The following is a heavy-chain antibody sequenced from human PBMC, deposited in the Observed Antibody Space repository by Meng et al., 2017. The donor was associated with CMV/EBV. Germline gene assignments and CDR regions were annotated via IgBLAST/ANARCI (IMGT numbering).Heavy chain of an antibody. Sequence: GGSLRPSCAAPGFNVGSNHMNWVRQAPGKGLQWVPVIHTGGSTSYANSVEGRFTSSRDNSKNTLYLQMDRQRAGDTAVYYCAREVPDYDIWADDYSNKYVDLDVWGQGTTVTVSS. D-gene: IGHD3-9*01. CDR1: GFNVGSNH. CDR3: AREVPDYDIWADDYSNKYVDLDV. CDR2: IHTGGST. V-gene: IGHV3-53*01. J-gene: IGHJ6*02.